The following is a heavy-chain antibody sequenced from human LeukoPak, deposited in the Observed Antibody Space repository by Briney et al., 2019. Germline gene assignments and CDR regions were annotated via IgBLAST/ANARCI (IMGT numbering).Heavy chain of an antibody. CDR3: AIQGSGWYGVDY. CDR1: GDTLTELS. V-gene: IGHV1-24*01. Sequence: ASVKVSCKVSGDTLTELSTNWVRQAPGQGLEWMGGFDPEDGETIYAQKFQGRVTMTEDTSTDTAYMELSSLRSEDTAVYYCAIQGSGWYGVDYWGQGTLVTVSS. J-gene: IGHJ4*02. CDR2: FDPEDGET. D-gene: IGHD6-19*01.